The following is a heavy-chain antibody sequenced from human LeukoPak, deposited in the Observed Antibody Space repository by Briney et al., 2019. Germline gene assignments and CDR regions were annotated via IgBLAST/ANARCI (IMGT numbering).Heavy chain of an antibody. V-gene: IGHV3-21*01. Sequence: PGGSLRLSCAASGFSFSIYSMNWVRQAPGKGLEWVSSISSSSSYIYYADSVKGRFTISRDNAKNSLYLQMNSLRAEDTAVYYCASTYYDFWSGSDWFDPWGQGTLVTVSS. J-gene: IGHJ5*02. CDR1: GFSFSIYS. CDR2: ISSSSSYI. D-gene: IGHD3-3*01. CDR3: ASTYYDFWSGSDWFDP.